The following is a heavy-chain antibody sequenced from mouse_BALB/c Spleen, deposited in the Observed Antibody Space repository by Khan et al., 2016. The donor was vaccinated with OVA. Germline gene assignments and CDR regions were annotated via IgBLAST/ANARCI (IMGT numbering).Heavy chain of an antibody. Sequence: QVQLKESGPGLVAPSQSLSITCTVSGFSLSRYNIHWVRQPPGKGLNWLGMIWGGGGTDYNSTLKSRLSISKDNSKSQVFLRMNSLQTDDTAMYYCARDYYRYDGYYAMDYWGQGTSVTVSS. D-gene: IGHD2-14*01. V-gene: IGHV2-6-4*01. CDR3: ARDYYRYDGYYAMDY. J-gene: IGHJ4*01. CDR2: IWGGGGT. CDR1: GFSLSRYN.